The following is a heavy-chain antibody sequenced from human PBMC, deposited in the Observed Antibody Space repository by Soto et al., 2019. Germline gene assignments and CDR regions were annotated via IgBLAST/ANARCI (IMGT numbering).Heavy chain of an antibody. CDR1: GFTFSSYG. J-gene: IGHJ4*02. D-gene: IGHD3-10*01. CDR3: AKSPQLWFGELLYYFDY. CDR2: ISYDGSNK. V-gene: IGHV3-30*18. Sequence: QVQLVESGGGVVQPGRSLRLSCAASGFTFSSYGMHWVRQAPGKGLEWVAVISYDGSNKYYADSVKGRFTIYRDNSKNTLYMQMNRLRAEDTAVYYCAKSPQLWFGELLYYFDYWGQGTLVTVSS.